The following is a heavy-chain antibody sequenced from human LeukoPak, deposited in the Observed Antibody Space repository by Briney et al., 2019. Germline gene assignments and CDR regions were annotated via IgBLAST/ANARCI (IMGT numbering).Heavy chain of an antibody. Sequence: GGSLRLSCAASGFTFSSYSMNWVRQAPGRGLEWVSSISSDGSSTVYADSVKGRYTISRGNAKNTLYLQMNSLTTEDTAVYYCTRGGPHRGDYWGQGTLVTVSS. V-gene: IGHV3-74*01. D-gene: IGHD1-14*01. CDR2: ISSDGSST. CDR3: TRGGPHRGDY. J-gene: IGHJ4*02. CDR1: GFTFSSYS.